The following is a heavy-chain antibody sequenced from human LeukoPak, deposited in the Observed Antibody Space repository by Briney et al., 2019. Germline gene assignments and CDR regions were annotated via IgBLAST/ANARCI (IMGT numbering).Heavy chain of an antibody. CDR2: CHYSGNT. V-gene: IGHV4-61*05. CDR3: ARSASSTSRSAFDI. J-gene: IGHJ3*02. CDR1: GGSISSSSYY. Sequence: PSETLSLTCTVSGGSISSSSYYWGWIRQPPGKGLEWIGYCHYSGNTNYNPSLKSRATISVDMSKNQFSLTLNSVTAADTAVYYCARSASSTSRSAFDIWGQGTRVTASS.